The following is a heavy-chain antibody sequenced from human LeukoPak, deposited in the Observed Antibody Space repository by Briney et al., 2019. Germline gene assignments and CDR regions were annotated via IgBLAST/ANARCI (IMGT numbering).Heavy chain of an antibody. CDR2: IYTSGST. D-gene: IGHD2-2*02. CDR1: GGSISSYY. CDR3: ARYGVPAAIPNFDY. Sequence: SETLSLTCTVSGGSISSYYWSWIRQPAGKGLEWIGRIYTSGSTNYNPSLKSRVTMSVDTSKNQFSLKLSSVTAADTAVYYCARYGVPAAIPNFDYWGQGTLVTVSS. J-gene: IGHJ4*02. V-gene: IGHV4-4*07.